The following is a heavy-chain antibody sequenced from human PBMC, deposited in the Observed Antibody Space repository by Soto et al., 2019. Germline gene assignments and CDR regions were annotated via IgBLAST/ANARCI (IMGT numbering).Heavy chain of an antibody. CDR1: GGSVSSGSYY. D-gene: IGHD3-10*01. CDR2: IYYSGST. V-gene: IGHV4-61*01. J-gene: IGHJ4*02. CDR3: ARAASHGAFGY. Sequence: SLTCTVSGGSVSSGSYYWSWIRQPPGKGLEWIGYIYYSGSTNYNPSLKSRVTISVDTSKNQFSLKLSSVTAADTAVYYCARAASHGAFGYWGQGTLVIVSS.